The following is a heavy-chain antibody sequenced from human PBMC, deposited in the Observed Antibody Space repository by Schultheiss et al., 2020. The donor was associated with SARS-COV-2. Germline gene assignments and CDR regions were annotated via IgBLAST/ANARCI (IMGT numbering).Heavy chain of an antibody. CDR1: GFSFNVYS. V-gene: IGHV3-21*01. CDR2: ISASSAYI. J-gene: IGHJ4*02. CDR3: ARATPTTVTAY. D-gene: IGHD4-17*01. Sequence: GGSLRLSCATSGFSFNVYSMYWVRQAPGKGLEWVSSISASSAYIYYADSVKGRFTIPRDNAKNTLYLQMNSLRAEDTAVYYCARATPTTVTAYWGQGTLVTVSS.